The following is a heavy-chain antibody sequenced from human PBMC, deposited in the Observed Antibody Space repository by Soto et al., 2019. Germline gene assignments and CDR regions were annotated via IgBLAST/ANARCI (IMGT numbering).Heavy chain of an antibody. CDR3: ARDRGIAAALSWFDP. CDR1: GGTLSSYT. Sequence: SVEVSRKASGGTLSSYTISWVRQGPGQGLEWMGRIIPILGIANYAQKFQGRVTITADKSTSTAYMELSSLRSEDTAVYYCARDRGIAAALSWFDPWGQGTLVTVSS. V-gene: IGHV1-69*04. CDR2: IIPILGIA. J-gene: IGHJ5*02. D-gene: IGHD6-13*01.